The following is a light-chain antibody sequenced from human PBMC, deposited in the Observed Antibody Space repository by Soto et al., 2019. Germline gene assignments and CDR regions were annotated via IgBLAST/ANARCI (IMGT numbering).Light chain of an antibody. CDR2: DAS. CDR1: QSVISY. V-gene: IGKV3-11*01. J-gene: IGKJ4*01. Sequence: EIVLTQSPATLFLSPGERATLSCRASQSVISYLAWYQQKPGQAPRLLIYDASNRATGIPARFSGSGSGTDFTLSISSLEPEVFADDYCPPHRYWPPPFGAGPK. CDR3: PPHRYWPPP.